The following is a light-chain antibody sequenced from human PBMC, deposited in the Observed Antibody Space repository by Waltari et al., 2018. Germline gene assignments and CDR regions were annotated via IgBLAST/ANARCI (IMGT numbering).Light chain of an antibody. V-gene: IGLV2-8*01. CDR1: SSDVGSFNY. CDR2: DVS. J-gene: IGLJ3*02. Sequence: QSALTQPPSASGSPGPSVTIPCTGTSSDVGSFNYVSWYQQHPGKAPKLMIYDVSKRPSGVPDRFSGSKSGNTASLTVSGLQPEDEADYYCTSYAGSNNFVFGGGTKLTVL. CDR3: TSYAGSNNFV.